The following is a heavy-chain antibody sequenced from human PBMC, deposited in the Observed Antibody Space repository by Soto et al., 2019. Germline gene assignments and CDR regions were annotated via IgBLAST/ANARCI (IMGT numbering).Heavy chain of an antibody. CDR1: GASLSSSGHY. CDR3: ALGMFMDV. V-gene: IGHV4-31*03. D-gene: IGHD3-16*01. J-gene: IGHJ6*04. Sequence: QVQLQESGPGLVKPSQTLSLTCTVSGASLSSSGHYWNWVRQHPGKGLEWIGYIDHRGTTYYNPSLKSRLAMSIDPSKNQLSLEVTSVTAADTALYFCALGMFMDVWGRGTRVTVSA. CDR2: IDHRGTT.